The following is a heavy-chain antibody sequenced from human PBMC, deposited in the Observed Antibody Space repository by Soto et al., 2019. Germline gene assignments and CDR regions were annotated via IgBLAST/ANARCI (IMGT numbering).Heavy chain of an antibody. CDR3: AKTDPSIANTSY. CDR2: LSGSGGST. CDR1: GFTFSSSA. D-gene: IGHD6-6*01. Sequence: GGSLRLSCVASGFTFSSSAMNWLSQDPGKGLEWVSALSGSGGSTYYADAVKGRFTISSDNSKNTLYLQMNSLRAEDTAVYYCAKTDPSIANTSYWGQGTLVTVSS. J-gene: IGHJ4*02. V-gene: IGHV3-23*01.